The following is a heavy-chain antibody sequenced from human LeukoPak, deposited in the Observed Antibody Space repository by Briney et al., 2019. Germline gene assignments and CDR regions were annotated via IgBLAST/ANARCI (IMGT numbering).Heavy chain of an antibody. CDR3: TTRRQDGW. D-gene: IGHD2-15*01. J-gene: IGHJ4*02. V-gene: IGHV3-15*01. CDR2: IKSKSDGGTI. CDR1: GFTFSDAW. Sequence: GGSLRLSCVGSGFTFSDAWMSWVRQAPGKGLEWVGRIKSKSDGGTIDYAAPVKGRFTISRDDSRNTLYLQMNSLKTEDTAVCYCTTRRQDGWWGQGILVTVS.